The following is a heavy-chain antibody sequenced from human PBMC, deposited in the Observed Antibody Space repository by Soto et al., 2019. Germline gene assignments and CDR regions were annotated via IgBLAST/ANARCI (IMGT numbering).Heavy chain of an antibody. CDR3: ARGGRDYLWGSYRYLLD. D-gene: IGHD3-16*02. J-gene: IGHJ4*02. CDR2: INPNSGGT. CDR1: GYTFTGYY. Sequence: QVQLVQSGAEVKKPGASVKVSCKASGYTFTGYYMHWVRQAPGQGLEWMGWINPNSGGTNYAQKFQGWVTMTRDTSISTAYMELSRPRSDDTAVYYCARGGRDYLWGSYRYLLDWGQGTLVTVSS. V-gene: IGHV1-2*04.